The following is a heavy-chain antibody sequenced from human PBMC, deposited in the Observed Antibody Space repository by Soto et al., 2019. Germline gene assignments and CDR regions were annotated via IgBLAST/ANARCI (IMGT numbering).Heavy chain of an antibody. CDR2: ISSSDSTI. D-gene: IGHD1-26*01. J-gene: IGHJ4*02. V-gene: IGHV3-48*03. CDR1: GFTFSSYE. CDR3: ASLVGATYGRQHLDY. Sequence: GGSLRLSCAASGFTFSSYEMNWVRQAPGKGLEWISYISSSDSTIYYADSVKGRFTISRDNAKNSLYLQMNSLRAEDTAVYYCASLVGATYGRQHLDYWGQGTLVTVSS.